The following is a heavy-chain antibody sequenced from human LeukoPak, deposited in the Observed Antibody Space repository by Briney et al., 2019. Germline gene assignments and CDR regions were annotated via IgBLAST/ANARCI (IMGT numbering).Heavy chain of an antibody. CDR2: IYTSGST. D-gene: IGHD3-22*01. J-gene: IGHJ3*02. Sequence: SSETLSLTCTVSGGSISSYYWSWIRQPAGKGLEWIGRIYTSGSTNYNPSLKSRVTISVDTSKNQFSLKLSSVTAADTAVYYCARAGYYYDSSGYPYDAFDIWGQGTMVTVSS. CDR1: GGSISSYY. V-gene: IGHV4-4*07. CDR3: ARAGYYYDSSGYPYDAFDI.